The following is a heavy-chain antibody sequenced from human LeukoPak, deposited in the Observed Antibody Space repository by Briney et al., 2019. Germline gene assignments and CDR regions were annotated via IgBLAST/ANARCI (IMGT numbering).Heavy chain of an antibody. CDR3: ATDPTVAGTSEYFQH. J-gene: IGHJ1*01. CDR2: ISGSGGRT. CDR1: GFTFSSYA. V-gene: IGHV3-23*01. D-gene: IGHD6-19*01. Sequence: GGSLRLSCGASGFTFSSYAMSWVRQAPGKGLEWVSVISGSGGRTYYADSVKGRCTISRDNSKNTLYLEMNSLRAEETAVYYCATDPTVAGTSEYFQHWGQGTLVTVSS.